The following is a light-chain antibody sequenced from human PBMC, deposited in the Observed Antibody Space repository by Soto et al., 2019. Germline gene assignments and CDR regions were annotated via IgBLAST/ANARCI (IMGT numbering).Light chain of an antibody. Sequence: QSVLTQPASVSGSPGQSITISCTGTSSDVGGYNYVSWYQQHPGKAPKLMIYDVSNRPSGVSNRFSGSKSGNTASLTIFGLQAEDEADYYCSSYTSSSTVVFGGGTKLTV. CDR2: DVS. CDR3: SSYTSSSTVV. V-gene: IGLV2-14*01. J-gene: IGLJ2*01. CDR1: SSDVGGYNY.